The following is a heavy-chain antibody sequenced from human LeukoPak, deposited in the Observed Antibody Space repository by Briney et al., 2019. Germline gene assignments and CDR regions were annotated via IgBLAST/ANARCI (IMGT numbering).Heavy chain of an antibody. CDR3: VVRYFDWLSNDAFDI. J-gene: IGHJ3*02. CDR2: IYHRGST. D-gene: IGHD3-9*01. Sequence: PSETLSLTCAVSGGAISSSNWWSWVRQPPGKGLEWIGEIYHRGSTNYNPSLKSRVTISVDKSKNQFSPKLRSVTAADTAVYYCVVRYFDWLSNDAFDICGQGTMVTVSS. CDR1: GGAISSSNW. V-gene: IGHV4-4*02.